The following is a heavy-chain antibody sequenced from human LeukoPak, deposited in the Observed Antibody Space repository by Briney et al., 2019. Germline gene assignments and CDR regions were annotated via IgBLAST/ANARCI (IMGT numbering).Heavy chain of an antibody. J-gene: IGHJ4*02. V-gene: IGHV4-31*03. CDR2: IYHSGNT. CDR3: ARTITIFGALGYFDY. Sequence: SETLSLTCTVSGTSISSGAYSWSWVRQHPGKGLEWIAYIYHSGNTYYNPSLKRRVTISVDTSKNQFSLKLSSVTAADTAVYYCARTITIFGALGYFDYWGQGTLVTVSS. CDR1: GTSISSGAYS. D-gene: IGHD3-3*01.